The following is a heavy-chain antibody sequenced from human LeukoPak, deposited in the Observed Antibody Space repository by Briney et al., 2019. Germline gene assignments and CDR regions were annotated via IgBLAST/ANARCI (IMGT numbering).Heavy chain of an antibody. CDR3: ARGQGYCSSTSCYVGIWFDP. Sequence: SETLSLTYTVSGGSISSGGYYWSWIRQHPGKGLEWIGYIYYSGSTYYNPSLKSRVTISVDTSKNQFSLKLSSVTAADTAVYYCARGQGYCSSTSCYVGIWFDPWGQGTLVTVSS. D-gene: IGHD2-2*01. CDR1: GGSISSGGYY. V-gene: IGHV4-31*03. J-gene: IGHJ5*02. CDR2: IYYSGST.